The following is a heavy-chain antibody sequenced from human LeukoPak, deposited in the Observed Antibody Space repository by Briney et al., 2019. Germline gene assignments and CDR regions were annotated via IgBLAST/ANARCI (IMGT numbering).Heavy chain of an antibody. CDR1: GGSISSNNW. V-gene: IGHV4-4*02. D-gene: IGHD5-18*01. J-gene: IGHJ4*02. Sequence: PSGTLSLTCGVSGGSISSNNWWSWVRQPPGQGLEWIGEIYHSGSANYNPSLKSRVTISVDKSKNQLSLKLISVTAADTAVYYRARDVGTALVTGDYWGQGTLVTVSS. CDR2: IYHSGSA. CDR3: ARDVGTALVTGDY.